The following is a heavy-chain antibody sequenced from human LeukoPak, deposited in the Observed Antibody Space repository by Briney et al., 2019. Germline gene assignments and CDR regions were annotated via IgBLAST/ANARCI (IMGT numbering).Heavy chain of an antibody. D-gene: IGHD6-13*01. CDR1: GGSISSSSYY. Sequence: SETLSLTCTVSGGSISSSSYYWGWIRQPPGKGLEWIGSIYYSGSTYYNPSLKSRVTISVDTSKNQFSLKLNSVTAADTAVYYCARIYSSSWFLNWFDPWAREPWSPSPQ. V-gene: IGHV4-39*07. CDR3: ARIYSSSWFLNWFDP. CDR2: IYYSGST. J-gene: IGHJ5*02.